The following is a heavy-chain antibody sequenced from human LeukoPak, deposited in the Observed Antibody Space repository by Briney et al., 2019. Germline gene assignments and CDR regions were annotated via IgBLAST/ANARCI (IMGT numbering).Heavy chain of an antibody. V-gene: IGHV4-59*01. Sequence: SETLSLTCTVSGGSISSYYWSWIRQPPGKGLEWIGYIYYTGSTKYNPSLKSQVTISVDTSKNQFSLKLRSVTAADTAVYYFVRGIAAAGLYFDYWGQGTLVTVSS. CDR3: VRGIAAAGLYFDY. CDR2: IYYTGST. CDR1: GGSISSYY. J-gene: IGHJ4*02. D-gene: IGHD6-13*01.